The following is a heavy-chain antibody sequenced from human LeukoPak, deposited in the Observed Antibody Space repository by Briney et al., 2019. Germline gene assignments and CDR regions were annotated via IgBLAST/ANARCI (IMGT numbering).Heavy chain of an antibody. Sequence: PSETLSLTCTVSGGSISSYYWSWIRQRPGKGLEWFGYMYNSGSTNYNPSLKSRVSISVDMSKNQFSLKLSSVTAADTAVYYCARTMDREYYHGLDVWGQGTTVTVSS. CDR3: ARTMDREYYHGLDV. V-gene: IGHV4-59*01. CDR2: MYNSGST. CDR1: GGSISSYY. J-gene: IGHJ6*02. D-gene: IGHD3-10*01.